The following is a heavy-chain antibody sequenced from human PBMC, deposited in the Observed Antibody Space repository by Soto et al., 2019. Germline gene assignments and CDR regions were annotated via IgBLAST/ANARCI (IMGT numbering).Heavy chain of an antibody. Sequence: QLQLQESGPGLVKPSETLSLTCTVSGGSISSSSYYWGWIRQPPGKGLEWIGSIYYSGSTYYNPSLKSRVTISVDTPKNQFSQKLSSVTAADTAVYYCARHARYSGYELNGMDVWGQGTTVTVSS. CDR2: IYYSGST. J-gene: IGHJ6*02. CDR3: ARHARYSGYELNGMDV. CDR1: GGSISSSSYY. D-gene: IGHD5-12*01. V-gene: IGHV4-39*01.